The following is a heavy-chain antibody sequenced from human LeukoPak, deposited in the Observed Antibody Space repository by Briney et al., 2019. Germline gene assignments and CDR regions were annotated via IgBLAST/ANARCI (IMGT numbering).Heavy chain of an antibody. Sequence: PGGSLRLSCAASGITVSNNYMSWVRQAPGKGLEWVSLIYSGGSTSYADSVRGRFTISRDSSKNTVYLQMDSLRVEDTAVYYCARVYNWGQGTLVTVSS. CDR2: IYSGGST. J-gene: IGHJ4*02. CDR3: ARVYN. CDR1: GITVSNNY. D-gene: IGHD4-11*01. V-gene: IGHV3-66*01.